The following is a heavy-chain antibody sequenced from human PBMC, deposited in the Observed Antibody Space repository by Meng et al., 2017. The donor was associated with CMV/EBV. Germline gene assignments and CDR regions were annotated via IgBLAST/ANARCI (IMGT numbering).Heavy chain of an antibody. J-gene: IGHJ4*02. CDR1: GGSISSYY. V-gene: IGHV4-4*07. Sequence: QGQLQEAGPGLMKPSQTLSLTCTVSGGSISSYYWSWIRPPAGKGLEWIGGNYTSGSTNYNPSLKSRVTMSVDTSKNQFSLKLSSVTAADTAVYYCARDSSGWYPHFDYWGQGTLVTVSS. CDR2: NYTSGST. CDR3: ARDSSGWYPHFDY. D-gene: IGHD6-19*01.